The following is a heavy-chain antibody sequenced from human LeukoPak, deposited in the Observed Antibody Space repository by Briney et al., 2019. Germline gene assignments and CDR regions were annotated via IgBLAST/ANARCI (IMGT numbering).Heavy chain of an antibody. CDR2: IYWDDDK. V-gene: IGHV2-5*02. CDR1: GFLLPTSAGG. J-gene: IGHJ2*01. Sequence: SGPTLANPTQTLTLTCTFSGFLLPTSAGGGGWIRQPPGKPLEWLALIYWDDDKRYSPSLKSRLTITRDTSKNQVVLTMTNMDPVDTATYYCAHRTNRDGVNWYFDLWGRGTLVTVSS. CDR3: AHRTNRDGVNWYFDL. D-gene: IGHD1-14*01.